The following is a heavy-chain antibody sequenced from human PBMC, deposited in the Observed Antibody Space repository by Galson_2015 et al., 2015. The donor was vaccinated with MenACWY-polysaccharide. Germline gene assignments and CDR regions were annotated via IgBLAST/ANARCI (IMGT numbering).Heavy chain of an antibody. J-gene: IGHJ6*02. CDR2: IGTKANNYAT. CDR1: GFTFTGSG. CDR3: ARILEPYIKSFYYGMDV. Sequence: SLRLSCAASGFTFTGSGVLWVRQASGKGLEFLGRIGTKANNYATAYAASLKGRFTVSRDDSKNTAYLQMNSLRVEDTAVYFCARILEPYIKSFYYGMDVWGQGTTVTVSS. V-gene: IGHV3-73*01. D-gene: IGHD3-3*02.